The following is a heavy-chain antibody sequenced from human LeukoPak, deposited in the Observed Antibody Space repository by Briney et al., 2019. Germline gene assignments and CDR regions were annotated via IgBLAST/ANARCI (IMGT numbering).Heavy chain of an antibody. D-gene: IGHD3-16*02. CDR1: GFTFSSYA. J-gene: IGHJ4*02. Sequence: GGSLRLSCAASGFTFSSYAINWVRQAPGQGLEWMGRIIPILDRTSYAQKFQGRVTTTTDESTSTAYMELSSLRSEDTAVYYCARDPFTFGGVIPKIYFDFWGQGTLVTVSS. CDR3: ARDPFTFGGVIPKIYFDF. V-gene: IGHV1-69*11. CDR2: IIPILDRT.